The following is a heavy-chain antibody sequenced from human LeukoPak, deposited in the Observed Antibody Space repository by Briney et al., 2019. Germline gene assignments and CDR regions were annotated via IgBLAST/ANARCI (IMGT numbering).Heavy chain of an antibody. Sequence: GGSLRLSCAASGLTFSSYAMSWVRQAPGKGLEWVSAISGSGGSTYYADSVKGRFTISRDNSKNTPYLQMNSLRAEDTAVYYCAKPLVKSCYDSSGFGDYWGQGTLVTVSS. CDR2: ISGSGGST. D-gene: IGHD3-22*01. J-gene: IGHJ4*02. CDR1: GLTFSSYA. V-gene: IGHV3-23*01. CDR3: AKPLVKSCYDSSGFGDY.